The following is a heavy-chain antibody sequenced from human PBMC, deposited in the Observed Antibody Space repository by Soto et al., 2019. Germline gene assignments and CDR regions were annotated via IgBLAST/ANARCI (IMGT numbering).Heavy chain of an antibody. J-gene: IGHJ6*02. CDR2: ISAYNGNT. Sequence: QVQLVQSGAEVKKPGASVKVSCKASGYTFTSYGISWVRQAPGQGLAWMGWISAYNGNTNYAQKLPGRVTMTTDTSTSTAYMELRSLRSDDTAVYYCAREWGHGDSPWAPRWGMEVWGQGTTVTVSS. D-gene: IGHD4-17*01. CDR3: AREWGHGDSPWAPRWGMEV. V-gene: IGHV1-18*04. CDR1: GYTFTSYG.